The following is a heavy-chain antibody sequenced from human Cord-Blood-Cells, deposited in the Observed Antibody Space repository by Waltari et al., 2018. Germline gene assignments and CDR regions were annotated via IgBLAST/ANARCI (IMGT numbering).Heavy chain of an antibody. Sequence: QVQLQQWGAGLLKPSETLSLTCAVYGGSFSGYYWSWIRQPPGKGLEWIGEINHSGRTNYTPSLKSRVTISVDTSKNQFSLKLSSVTAADTAVYYCAALHIVATTTLDYWGQGTLVTVSS. D-gene: IGHD5-12*01. CDR1: GGSFSGYY. V-gene: IGHV4-34*01. CDR2: INHSGRT. CDR3: AALHIVATTTLDY. J-gene: IGHJ4*02.